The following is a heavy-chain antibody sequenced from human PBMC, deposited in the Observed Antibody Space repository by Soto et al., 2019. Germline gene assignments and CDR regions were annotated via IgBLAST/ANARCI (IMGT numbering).Heavy chain of an antibody. D-gene: IGHD2-15*01. CDR3: ASYCSGGSCYSVSL. Sequence: SETLSLTCAVHGGSFSGYYWSWIRQPPGKGLEWIGEINHSGSTNYNPSLKSRVTISVGTSKNQFSLKLSSVTAADTAVYYCASYCSGGSCYSVSLWGQGTLVTVS. CDR1: GGSFSGYY. J-gene: IGHJ4*02. V-gene: IGHV4-34*01. CDR2: INHSGST.